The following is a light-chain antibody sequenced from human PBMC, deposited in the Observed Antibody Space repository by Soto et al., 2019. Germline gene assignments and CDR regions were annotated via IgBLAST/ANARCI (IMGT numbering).Light chain of an antibody. Sequence: QPVLTQSSSASASLGSSVKLTCTLSSGHSSYIIAWHQQQPGKAPRYLMKLEGSGSYNKGSGVPDRFSGSSSGADRYLTISNLQLEDEADYYCETWDSKSYVFGTGTKVTVL. V-gene: IGLV4-60*02. CDR3: ETWDSKSYV. CDR2: LEGSGSY. CDR1: SGHSSYI. J-gene: IGLJ1*01.